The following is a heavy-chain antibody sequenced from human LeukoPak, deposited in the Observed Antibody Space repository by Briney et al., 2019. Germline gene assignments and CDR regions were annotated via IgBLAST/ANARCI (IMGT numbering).Heavy chain of an antibody. CDR1: GGTFSSYA. J-gene: IGHJ3*02. V-gene: IGHV1-69*13. CDR3: ARQCVGILGTTIDAFDI. CDR2: IFPIFGTA. Sequence: GASVKVSCKASGGTFSSYAISWVRQAPGQGLEWMGGIFPIFGTANYAQKFQGRVTITADESTSTAYMELSSLRSEDTAVYYCARQCVGILGTTIDAFDIWGQGTMVTVSS. D-gene: IGHD6-13*01.